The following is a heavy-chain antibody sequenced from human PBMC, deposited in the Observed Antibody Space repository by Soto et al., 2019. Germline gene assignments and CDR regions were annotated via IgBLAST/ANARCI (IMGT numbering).Heavy chain of an antibody. CDR3: ARDAEYYDFWSGYRGFDAFDI. Sequence: PGGSLRLSCAASGFTFSSYSMNWVRQAPGKGLEWVSYISSSSSTIYYADSVKGRFTISRDNAKNSLYLQMNSLRDEDTAVCYCARDAEYYDFWSGYRGFDAFDICGQGTMVTVSS. CDR2: ISSSSSTI. D-gene: IGHD3-3*01. V-gene: IGHV3-48*02. CDR1: GFTFSSYS. J-gene: IGHJ3*02.